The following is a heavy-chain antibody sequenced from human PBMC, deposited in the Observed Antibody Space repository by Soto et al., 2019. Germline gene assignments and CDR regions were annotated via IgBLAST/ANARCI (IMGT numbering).Heavy chain of an antibody. V-gene: IGHV3-23*01. Sequence: GGSLRLSCAASGFTFSSYAMSWVRQAPGKGLEWVSAISGSGGSTYYADSVKGRFTISRDNPKNTLYLQMNSLRAEDTAVYYCAKHQWEPTNPAFDYWGQGTRVTVSS. CDR1: GFTFSSYA. CDR3: AKHQWEPTNPAFDY. J-gene: IGHJ4*02. D-gene: IGHD1-26*01. CDR2: ISGSGGST.